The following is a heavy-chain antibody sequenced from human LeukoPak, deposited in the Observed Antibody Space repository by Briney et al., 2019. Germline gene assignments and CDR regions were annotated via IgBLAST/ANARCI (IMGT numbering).Heavy chain of an antibody. D-gene: IGHD3-9*01. CDR1: GFTFSSHS. CDR2: ISSDSTII. V-gene: IGHV3-48*01. CDR3: AKVPRQHDNWFDP. J-gene: IGHJ5*02. Sequence: GGSLRLSCAASGFTFSSHSMNWVRQAPGKGLEWISYISSDSTIIHYANSVKGRFTISRDDAKSSLYLQMNSLRAEDTAIYYCAKVPRQHDNWFDPWGQGTLVTVSS.